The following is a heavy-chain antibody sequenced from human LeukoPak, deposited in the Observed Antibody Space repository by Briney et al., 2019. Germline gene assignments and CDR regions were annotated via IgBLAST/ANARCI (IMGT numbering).Heavy chain of an antibody. D-gene: IGHD3-22*01. CDR2: INSDGSST. CDR1: GCTFSSYW. CDR3: ARDGDYYDSSGYYLS. J-gene: IGHJ5*02. Sequence: GSLRLSCAASGCTFSSYWMHWVRQAPGKVLVWVSRINSDGSSTSYADSVKDRFTISRDNDKNPLYLTMTSLRDEDTAVYYCARDGDYYDSSGYYLSWGQGTLVTVSS. V-gene: IGHV3-74*01.